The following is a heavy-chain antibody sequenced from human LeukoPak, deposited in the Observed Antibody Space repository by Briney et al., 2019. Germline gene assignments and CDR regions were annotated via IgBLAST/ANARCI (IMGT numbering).Heavy chain of an antibody. D-gene: IGHD3-3*01. CDR3: ARGPYLYYDFWSGYPYYGMDV. J-gene: IGHJ6*02. V-gene: IGHV3-33*01. CDR1: GFTFSSYG. Sequence: GGSLRLSCAASGFTFSSYGMHWVRQAPGKGLEWVAVIWYDGSNKYYADSMKGRFTISRDNSKNTLYLQMNSLRAEDTAVYYCARGPYLYYDFWSGYPYYGMDVWGQGTTVTVSS. CDR2: IWYDGSNK.